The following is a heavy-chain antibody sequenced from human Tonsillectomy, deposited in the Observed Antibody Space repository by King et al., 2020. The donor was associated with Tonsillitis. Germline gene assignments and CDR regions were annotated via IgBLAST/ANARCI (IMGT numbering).Heavy chain of an antibody. D-gene: IGHD6-19*01. V-gene: IGHV3-9*01. Sequence: VQLVESGGGLVQPGRSLRLSCAASGFTFDDYAMLWVRQAPGKGLEWVSGISWNSGSIGYADSVKGRFTISRDNAKNSLYLQMNSLRAEDTALYYCAKGGAVAGPIGYWGQGTLVTVSS. CDR1: GFTFDDYA. CDR2: ISWNSGSI. CDR3: AKGGAVAGPIGY. J-gene: IGHJ4*02.